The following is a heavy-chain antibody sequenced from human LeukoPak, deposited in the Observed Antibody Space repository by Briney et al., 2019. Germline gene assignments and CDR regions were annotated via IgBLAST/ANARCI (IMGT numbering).Heavy chain of an antibody. Sequence: ASVKVSCKASGYTFTSYGISWVRQAPGQGLEWMGWISAYNGNTNCAQKLQGRVTMTTDTSTSTAYMQLRSLRSDDTAVYYCARTGGGRRFKNWFDPWGQGTLVTVSS. D-gene: IGHD2-15*01. CDR1: GYTFTSYG. J-gene: IGHJ5*02. CDR2: ISAYNGNT. CDR3: ARTGGGRRFKNWFDP. V-gene: IGHV1-18*01.